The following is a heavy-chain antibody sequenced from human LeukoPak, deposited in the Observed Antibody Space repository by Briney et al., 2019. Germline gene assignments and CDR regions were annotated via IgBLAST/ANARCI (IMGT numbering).Heavy chain of an antibody. D-gene: IGHD3-16*01. CDR3: AKGLRTGVGPYMGYHYYMDV. CDR2: INDNGAGT. V-gene: IGHV3-23*01. CDR1: GFTFSSYA. J-gene: IGHJ6*03. Sequence: PRGSLRLSCAASGFTFSSYAMSWVRQAPGKGLKWVSTINDNGAGTYYADSVKGRLTISRDNSYNTVSLQMNSLRDEDTGVYFCAKGLRTGVGPYMGYHYYMDVWGKGATVTVSS.